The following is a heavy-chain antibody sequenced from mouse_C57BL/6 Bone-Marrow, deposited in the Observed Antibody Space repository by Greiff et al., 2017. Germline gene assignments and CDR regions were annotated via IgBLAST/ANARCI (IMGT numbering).Heavy chain of an antibody. D-gene: IGHD1-1*01. J-gene: IGHJ4*01. CDR1: GYTFTSYG. CDR3: ATLGSTSYAMDD. CDR2: IYPRSGNT. V-gene: IGHV1-81*01. Sequence: VKLQESGAELARPGASVKLSCKASGYTFTSYGISWVKQRTGQGLEWIGEIYPRSGNTYYNEKFKGKATLTADKSSSTAYMELRSLTSEDSAVYFCATLGSTSYAMDDWGQGTSVTVSS.